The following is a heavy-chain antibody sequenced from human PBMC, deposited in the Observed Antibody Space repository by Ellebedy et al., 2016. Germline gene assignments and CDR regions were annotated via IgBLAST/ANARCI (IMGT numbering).Heavy chain of an antibody. D-gene: IGHD3-22*01. Sequence: GGSLRLSCAASGFTVSSNYMSRVRQPPGKGLEWVSVMFSGGSSYYADSVKGRFTISRDNSKNTLYLQMNSLRAEDTAVYYCTRDFGDDSSGYYGMDVWGQGTTVTVSS. CDR1: GFTVSSNY. CDR2: MFSGGSS. J-gene: IGHJ6*02. CDR3: TRDFGDDSSGYYGMDV. V-gene: IGHV3-53*01.